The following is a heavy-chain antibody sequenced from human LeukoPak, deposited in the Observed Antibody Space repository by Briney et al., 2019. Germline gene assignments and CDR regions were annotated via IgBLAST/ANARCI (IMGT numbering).Heavy chain of an antibody. CDR2: ISWDGGST. D-gene: IGHD3-22*01. J-gene: IGHJ4*02. CDR1: GFTFDDYT. Sequence: PGGSLRLSCAASGFTFDDYTMHWVRQAPGKGLEWVSLISWDGGSTYYADSVKGRFTISRDNSKNTLYLQMNSLRAEDTAVYFCAKRGVVIRVILVGFHKEAYYFDSWGQGALVTVSS. V-gene: IGHV3-43*01. CDR3: AKRGVVIRVILVGFHKEAYYFDS.